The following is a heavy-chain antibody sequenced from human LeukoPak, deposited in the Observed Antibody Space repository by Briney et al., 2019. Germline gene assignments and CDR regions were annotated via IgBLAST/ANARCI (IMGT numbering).Heavy chain of an antibody. V-gene: IGHV3-72*01. CDR2: AGNRAKNYAT. CDR3: AGMSLRRKPDS. CDR1: GITFSEYN. J-gene: IGHJ4*02. D-gene: IGHD1-14*01. Sequence: GGSLRLSCSGSGITFSEYNIDWVRQAPGKGLEWVGRAGNRAKNYATQYAASVKGRFTVSRDDSENSVYLQMNSLTTEDTAVYYCAGMSLRRKPDSWGQGTLVTVSS.